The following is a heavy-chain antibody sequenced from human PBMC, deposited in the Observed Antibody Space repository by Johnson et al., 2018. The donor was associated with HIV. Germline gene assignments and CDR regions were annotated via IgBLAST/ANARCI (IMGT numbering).Heavy chain of an antibody. Sequence: QVQLVESGGGLVQPGGSLRLSCAASGFTVSSNYMSWIRQAPGKGLEWVSYISSSGSTIYYADSVVKGRFTISRDNAKNSVFLQMNSLRVEDTAIYYCARQPDNFWSSDAFDIWGQGTMVTVSS. CDR2: ISSSGSTI. D-gene: IGHD3-3*01. CDR1: GFTVSSNY. V-gene: IGHV3-11*04. J-gene: IGHJ3*02. CDR3: ARQPDNFWSSDAFDI.